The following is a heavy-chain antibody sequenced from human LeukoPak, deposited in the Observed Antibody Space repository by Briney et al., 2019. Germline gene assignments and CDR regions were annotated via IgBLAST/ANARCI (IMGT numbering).Heavy chain of an antibody. CDR2: IIPIFGTA. CDR1: GGTFSSYA. V-gene: IGHV1-69*05. D-gene: IGHD2-15*01. Sequence: SVKVSCKASGGTFSSYAISWVRQAPGQGLEWMGGIIPIFGTANYAQKFQGRVTITTDESTSTAYMELSSLRSEDTAVYYCARDPGSPYSYYDYWGQGTLVTVSS. CDR3: ARDPGSPYSYYDY. J-gene: IGHJ4*02.